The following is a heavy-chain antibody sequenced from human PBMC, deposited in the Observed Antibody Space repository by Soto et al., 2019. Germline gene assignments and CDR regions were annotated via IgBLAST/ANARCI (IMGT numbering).Heavy chain of an antibody. CDR3: ARHKALGIYYYVMDV. D-gene: IGHD7-27*01. CDR2: IYPGDSDT. Sequence: GESLKISCKGSGYSFTSYWIGWVRQMPGKGLEWMGIIYPGDSDTRYSPSFQGQVIISADKSISTAYLQWSSLNASDTAMYYCARHKALGIYYYVMDVCGQGTTVTVSS. J-gene: IGHJ6*02. V-gene: IGHV5-51*01. CDR1: GYSFTSYW.